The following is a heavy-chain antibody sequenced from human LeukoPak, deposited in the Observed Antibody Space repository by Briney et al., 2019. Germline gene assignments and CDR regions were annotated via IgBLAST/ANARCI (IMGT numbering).Heavy chain of an antibody. J-gene: IGHJ4*02. CDR2: ISSSGSTI. CDR3: ARGLYDSSGYYLFDY. CDR1: GFTFSNYE. Sequence: GGSLRLSCAASGFTFSNYEMNWVRQAPGKGLEWVSYISSSGSTIYYADSVKGRFTISRDNAKNSLYLQMNSLRAEDTAVYYCARGLYDSSGYYLFDYWGQGTLVTVSS. V-gene: IGHV3-48*03. D-gene: IGHD3-22*01.